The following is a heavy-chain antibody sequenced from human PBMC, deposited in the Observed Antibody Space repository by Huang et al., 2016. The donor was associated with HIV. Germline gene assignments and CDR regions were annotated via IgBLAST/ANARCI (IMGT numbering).Heavy chain of an antibody. V-gene: IGHV3-30*18. CDR3: AKESRWFSDFDQ. CDR2: ISYDGRSD. CDR1: GFIFSNFG. J-gene: IGHJ5*02. Sequence: QVQLVESGGGVVQPGTSLRLSCAASGFIFSNFGMHWVRQAPGKVLEWVAVISYDGRSDRYSDYVKGRFTISRDNDKNTLSLEMNRLRHDDTAVYYCAKESRWFSDFDQWGQGTLVTVSS. D-gene: IGHD2-15*01.